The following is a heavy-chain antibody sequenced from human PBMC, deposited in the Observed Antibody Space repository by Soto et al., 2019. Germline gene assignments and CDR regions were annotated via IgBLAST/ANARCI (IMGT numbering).Heavy chain of an antibody. CDR1: GYTFTSYG. CDR3: ARNQGYSSSTDLGGKICFNP. CDR2: ISAYNGNT. Sequence: ASVKVSCKASGYTFTSYGISWVRQAPGQGLEWMGWISAYNGNTNFAQKHQGRVTMTTDTSTSTAYMELRSLRSDDTAVYYCARNQGYSSSTDLGGKICFNPGGQEPLPTLS. D-gene: IGHD6-6*01. J-gene: IGHJ5*02. V-gene: IGHV1-18*01.